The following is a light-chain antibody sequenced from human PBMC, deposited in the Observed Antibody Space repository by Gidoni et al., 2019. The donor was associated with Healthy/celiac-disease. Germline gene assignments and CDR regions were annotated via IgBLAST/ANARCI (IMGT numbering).Light chain of an antibody. V-gene: IGKV3D-20*01. CDR3: QQYGSSPPYT. CDR2: DAS. J-gene: IGKJ2*01. Sequence: EIVLTPSPATLSLSPGERATLSCGASQSVSSSYLAWYQQKPGLAPRLLSYDASSRATGIPDRFSGRGSGTDFTLTISRLEPEDFAVYYCQQYGSSPPYTFGQGTKLEIK. CDR1: QSVSSSY.